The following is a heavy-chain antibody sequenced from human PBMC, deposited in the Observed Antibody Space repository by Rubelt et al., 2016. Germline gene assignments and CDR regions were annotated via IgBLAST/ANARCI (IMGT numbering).Heavy chain of an antibody. CDR2: INAGNGNT. CDR1: GYTFTSYA. J-gene: IGHJ5*02. CDR3: ARGLGLGYSSSWFNWFDP. Sequence: QVQLVQSGAEVKKPGASVKVSCKASGYTFTSYAMHWVRQAPGQRLEWMGWINAGNGNTKYSQKFQGGVTITRDTSASTAYMELSSLRSEDTAVYYCARGLGLGYSSSWFNWFDPWGQGTLVTVSS. V-gene: IGHV1-3*01. D-gene: IGHD6-13*01.